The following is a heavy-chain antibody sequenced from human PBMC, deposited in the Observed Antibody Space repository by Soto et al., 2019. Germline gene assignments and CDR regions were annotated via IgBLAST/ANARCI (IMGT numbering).Heavy chain of an antibody. V-gene: IGHV3-23*01. CDR1: GFTFSSYG. CDR2: ISGSGGST. D-gene: IGHD3-10*01. Sequence: PGGSLRLSCAASGFTFSSYGMSWVRQSPGKGLEWVSAISGSGGSTYYADSVKGRFTISRDNSKNTLYLQMNSLRAEDTAVYYCAKGTMVRGVISLFYYGMDVWGQGTTVTVSS. J-gene: IGHJ6*02. CDR3: AKGTMVRGVISLFYYGMDV.